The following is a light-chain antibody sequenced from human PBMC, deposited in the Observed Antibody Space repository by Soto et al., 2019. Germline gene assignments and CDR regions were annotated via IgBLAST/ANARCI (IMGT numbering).Light chain of an antibody. CDR3: QQYNSYSPT. V-gene: IGKV1-5*01. CDR2: DAS. J-gene: IGKJ2*01. CDR1: QSISSW. Sequence: DIQMTQSPSTLSASVGDRVTITCRASQSISSWLAWYQQKPGKAPKLLIYDASSLESGVPSRFSGSGSGTEFTLTIRRLQPDDFATYSCQQYNSYSPTFSQGTKLEIK.